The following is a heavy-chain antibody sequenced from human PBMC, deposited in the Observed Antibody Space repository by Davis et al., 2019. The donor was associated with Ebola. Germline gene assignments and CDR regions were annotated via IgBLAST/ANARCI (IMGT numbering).Heavy chain of an antibody. CDR1: GFILNKHD. J-gene: IGHJ6*02. V-gene: IGHV3-74*01. Sequence: GESLKTLCDASGFILNKHDMGWVRQAPGKGLVWVSRINNAGSSASYADPVKGRFTISRDNAKNTVYLEMKSLRVEDTALYYCARDMWNYGGEDYYYGMDVWGQGTTVTVSS. D-gene: IGHD1-7*01. CDR3: ARDMWNYGGEDYYYGMDV. CDR2: INNAGSSA.